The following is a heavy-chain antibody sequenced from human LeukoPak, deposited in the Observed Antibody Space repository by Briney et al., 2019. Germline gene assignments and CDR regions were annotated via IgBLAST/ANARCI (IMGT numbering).Heavy chain of an antibody. CDR1: GDSIDSYY. D-gene: IGHD5-12*01. CDR3: ARLPRYGGYDHFDY. Sequence: KSSETLSLTCTVSGDSIDSYYWSWIRQPPGKGLEWIGYIYYRGTTSYNPFLKSRVTISADTSKNQFSLKLNSVTAADTAVYYCARLPRYGGYDHFDYWGQGILVIVSS. J-gene: IGHJ4*02. CDR2: IYYRGTT. V-gene: IGHV4-59*12.